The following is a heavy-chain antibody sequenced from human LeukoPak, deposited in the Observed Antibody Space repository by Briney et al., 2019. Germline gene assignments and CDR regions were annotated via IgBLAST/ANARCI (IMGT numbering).Heavy chain of an antibody. J-gene: IGHJ6*02. Sequence: GGSLRLSCAASGFTFSSYSMNWVRQAPGKGLEWVSSISISGNYIYYADSVKGRFTISRDNAKNSLYLQMNSLRAEDTAVYYCARDSPPWYYDISVYGMDVWGQGTTVTVSS. CDR2: ISISGNYI. V-gene: IGHV3-21*01. D-gene: IGHD3-9*01. CDR1: GFTFSSYS. CDR3: ARDSPPWYYDISVYGMDV.